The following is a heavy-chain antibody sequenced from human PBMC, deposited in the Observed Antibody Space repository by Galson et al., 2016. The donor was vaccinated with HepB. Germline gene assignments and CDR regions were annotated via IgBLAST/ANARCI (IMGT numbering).Heavy chain of an antibody. CDR3: ARSYLLGRGFGW. CDR2: TFYRSNWQN. V-gene: IGHV6-1*01. D-gene: IGHD7-27*01. Sequence: CAISGDSVSSNSAGWNWIRQSPSRGLEWLGRTFYRSNWQNHYAESVKSRITINPDTSKNQFSLQLSPVTPEDTAVYYCARSYLLGRGFGWWGQGTLVTVSP. CDR1: GDSVSSNSAG. J-gene: IGHJ4*02.